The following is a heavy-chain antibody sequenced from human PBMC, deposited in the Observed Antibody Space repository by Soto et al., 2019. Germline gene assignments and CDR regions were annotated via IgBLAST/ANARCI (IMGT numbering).Heavy chain of an antibody. CDR3: ARDAIRASAAMKTY. Sequence: PSETLSLTCTVTGASIRGYYYFWSWIRQPPGEGLEWLGYVYSTGSTYYNPPLKSRISMSVDTSKNQFSLILSSLSAADTAVYYCARDAIRASAAMKTYWGLGTLVTVSS. CDR2: VYSTGST. V-gene: IGHV4-30-4*08. J-gene: IGHJ4*02. CDR1: GASIRGYYYF.